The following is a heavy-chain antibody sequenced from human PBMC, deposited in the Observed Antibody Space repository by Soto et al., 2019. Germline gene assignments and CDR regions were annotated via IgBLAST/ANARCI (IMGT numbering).Heavy chain of an antibody. J-gene: IGHJ5*01. CDR2: IIPLFGTP. D-gene: IGHD2-21*02. Sequence: QVQLVQSGAEVRKPGSSLRVSCKSSGATFSTTGISWVRQAPGQGLEWMGGIIPLFGTPKYARKFQGRVSITADESTNTGYMELNSLRPGDAAVYYCARASPVICGGDPCYRLDSSFDSWGQGSLVIVSS. CDR1: GATFSTTG. CDR3: ARASPVICGGDPCYRLDSSFDS. V-gene: IGHV1-69*01.